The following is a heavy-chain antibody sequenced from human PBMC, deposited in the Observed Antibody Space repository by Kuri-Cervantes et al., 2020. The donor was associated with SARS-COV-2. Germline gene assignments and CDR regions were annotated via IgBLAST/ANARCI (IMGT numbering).Heavy chain of an antibody. J-gene: IGHJ6*02. D-gene: IGHD2-15*01. Sequence: ASVKVSCKGSGYTFPNYGFSWVRQAPGQGLEGMGWISTYSGQTSYAQKSQGRVTMTTDTSTRTAYMELRSLKSADTAVYYCARVPRMVVAFYRYYYGMDVGGQGTTVTVSS. V-gene: IGHV1-18*01. CDR3: ARVPRMVVAFYRYYYGMDV. CDR1: GYTFPNYG. CDR2: ISTYSGQT.